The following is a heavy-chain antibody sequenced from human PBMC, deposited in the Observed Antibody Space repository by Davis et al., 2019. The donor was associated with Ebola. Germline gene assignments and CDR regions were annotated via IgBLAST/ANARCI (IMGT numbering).Heavy chain of an antibody. CDR2: SSTSNGNT. J-gene: IGHJ4*02. CDR1: GYTFTNYG. D-gene: IGHD3-3*01. CDR3: VKDFWSDDPGY. V-gene: IGHV1-18*01. Sequence: ASVKVSCKASGYTFTNYGITWVRQAPGQGLEWMGWSSTSNGNTNYAQNLQGRVTMTPDTSTTTAYMELRSLRSDDTAMYYCVKDFWSDDPGYWGQGTLVTVSS.